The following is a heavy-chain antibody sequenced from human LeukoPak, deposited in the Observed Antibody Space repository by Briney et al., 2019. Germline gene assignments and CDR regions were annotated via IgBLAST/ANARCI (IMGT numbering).Heavy chain of an antibody. J-gene: IGHJ4*02. Sequence: GESLKISCKGSGYSFTTYWIAWVRQMPDKGLEWMGIIYPSDSDTTYSPSFQGQVTISVDKSINTAYLQWSSLKASDTAMYYCAGRSWAVDGIIPYFFDYWGQGSLVTVST. CDR3: AGRSWAVDGIIPYFFDY. D-gene: IGHD3-3*01. CDR1: GYSFTTYW. V-gene: IGHV5-51*01. CDR2: IYPSDSDT.